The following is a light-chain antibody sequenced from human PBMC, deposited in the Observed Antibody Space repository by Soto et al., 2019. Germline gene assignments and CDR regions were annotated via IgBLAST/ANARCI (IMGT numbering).Light chain of an antibody. Sequence: DIQMTQSPSSLSASVGDRVTITCRASQSISTYLNWYQQSPGKAPKLLIYAASSLQGGVPSRFSGSGSGTDFTLTISSLQPEDFATYYCQQSYSNPRTFGQGTKLEIK. CDR1: QSISTY. CDR3: QQSYSNPRT. V-gene: IGKV1-39*01. CDR2: AAS. J-gene: IGKJ2*01.